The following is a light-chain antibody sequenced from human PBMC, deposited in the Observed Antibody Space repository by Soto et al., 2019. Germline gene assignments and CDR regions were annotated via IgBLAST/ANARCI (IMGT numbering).Light chain of an antibody. Sequence: QSALTQPASVSGSPGQSITLSCPGTSSDVGGYNYVSWYQQHPGKAPKLMIYDVSNRPSGVSNRFSGSKSGNTASLTISGLQAEDEADYYCSSYTSSSLYVFGTGTKLTVL. CDR1: SSDVGGYNY. CDR3: SSYTSSSLYV. J-gene: IGLJ1*01. V-gene: IGLV2-14*01. CDR2: DVS.